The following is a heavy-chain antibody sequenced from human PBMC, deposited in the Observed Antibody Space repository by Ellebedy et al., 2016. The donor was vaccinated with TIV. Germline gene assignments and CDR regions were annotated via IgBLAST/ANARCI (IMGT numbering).Heavy chain of an antibody. V-gene: IGHV1-2*02. J-gene: IGHJ6*02. CDR1: GYTFTGYY. Sequence: ASVKVSXXASGYTFTGYYMHWVRQAPGQGLEWMGWINPNSGGTNYAQKFQGRVTMTRDTSISTAYMELRRLRSDDTAVYYCARGGPTTGRAYYYYYGMDVWGQGTTVTVSS. D-gene: IGHD1-1*01. CDR2: INPNSGGT. CDR3: ARGGPTTGRAYYYYYGMDV.